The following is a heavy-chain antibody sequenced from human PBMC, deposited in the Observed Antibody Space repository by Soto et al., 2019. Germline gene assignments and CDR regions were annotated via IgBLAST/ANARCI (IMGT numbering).Heavy chain of an antibody. CDR3: AKDIRAAGTNYYYYGMDV. CDR2: FSWNSGSI. D-gene: IGHD6-13*01. V-gene: IGHV3-9*01. J-gene: IGHJ6*02. CDR1: GFTFDDYA. Sequence: EVQLVESGGGLVQPGRSLRLSCAASGFTFDDYAMHWVRQAPGKGLEWVSGFSWNSGSIGYADSVKGRFTISRDNAKNSLYLQMNSLRAEDTALYYCAKDIRAAGTNYYYYGMDVWGQGTTVTVSS.